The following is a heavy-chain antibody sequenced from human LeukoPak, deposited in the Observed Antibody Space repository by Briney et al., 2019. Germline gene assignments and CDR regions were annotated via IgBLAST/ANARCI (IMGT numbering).Heavy chain of an antibody. V-gene: IGHV3-21*01. Sequence: GGSLRLSCAASGFTVSSNYMSWVRQAPGKGLEWVSSISSSSSYIYYADSVKGRFTISRDNAKNSLYLQMNSLRAEDTAVYYCARDWDPYDFWSGYYSNWFDPWGQGTLVTVSS. CDR2: ISSSSSYI. J-gene: IGHJ5*02. CDR3: ARDWDPYDFWSGYYSNWFDP. CDR1: GFTVSSNY. D-gene: IGHD3-3*01.